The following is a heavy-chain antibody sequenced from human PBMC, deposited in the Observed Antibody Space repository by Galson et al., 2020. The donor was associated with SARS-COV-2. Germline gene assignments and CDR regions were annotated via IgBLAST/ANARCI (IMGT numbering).Heavy chain of an antibody. Sequence: ETSETLSLTCTVSGGSISSYYWSWIRQPPGKGLEWIGYIYYSGSTNYNPSLKSRVTISVDTSKNQFSLKLSSVTAADTAVYYCARSVGTWFDPWGQGTLVTVSS. CDR3: ARSVGTWFDP. J-gene: IGHJ5*02. CDR2: IYYSGST. D-gene: IGHD1-26*01. CDR1: GGSISSYY. V-gene: IGHV4-59*01.